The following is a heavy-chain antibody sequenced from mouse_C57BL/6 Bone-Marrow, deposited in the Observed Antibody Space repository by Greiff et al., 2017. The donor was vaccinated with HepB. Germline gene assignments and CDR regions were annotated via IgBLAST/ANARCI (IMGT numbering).Heavy chain of an antibody. V-gene: IGHV1-26*01. CDR3: ARNNYYGSSSFDY. J-gene: IGHJ2*01. CDR1: GYTFTDYY. CDR2: INPNNGGT. D-gene: IGHD1-1*01. Sequence: EVQLQQSGPELVKPGASVKISCKASGYTFTDYYMNWVKQSHGKSLEWIGDINPNNGGTSYNQKFKGKATLTVDKSSSTAYMELRSLTSEDSAVYYCARNNYYGSSSFDYWGQGTTLTVSS.